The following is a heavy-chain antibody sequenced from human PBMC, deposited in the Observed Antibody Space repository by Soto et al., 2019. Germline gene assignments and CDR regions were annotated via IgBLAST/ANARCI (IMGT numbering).Heavy chain of an antibody. D-gene: IGHD6-19*01. V-gene: IGHV1-3*01. CDR1: GYTFTSYA. J-gene: IGHJ6*02. Sequence: ASVKVSCKASGYTFTSYAMHWVRQAPGQRLEWMGWINAGNGNTKYSQKFQGRVTITRDTSAGTAYMELSSLRSEDTAVYYCARGGYSSGWYDYYYYGMDVWGQGTTVTVSS. CDR2: INAGNGNT. CDR3: ARGGYSSGWYDYYYYGMDV.